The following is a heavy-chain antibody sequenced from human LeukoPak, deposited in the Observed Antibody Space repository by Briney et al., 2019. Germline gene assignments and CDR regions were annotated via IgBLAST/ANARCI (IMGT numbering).Heavy chain of an antibody. CDR2: ISGDGGST. J-gene: IGHJ4*02. CDR1: GFTFDDYA. V-gene: IGHV3-43*02. Sequence: GGSLRLSCAASGFTFDDYAMHWVRQAPGKGLEWVSLISGDGGSTYYADSVKGRFTISRDNAKNSLYLQMNSLRAEDMALYYCAKANKYSNYAPFDYWGQGTLVTVSS. CDR3: AKANKYSNYAPFDY. D-gene: IGHD4-11*01.